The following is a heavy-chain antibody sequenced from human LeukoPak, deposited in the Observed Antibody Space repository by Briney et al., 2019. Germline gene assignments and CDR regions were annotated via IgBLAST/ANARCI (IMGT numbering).Heavy chain of an antibody. CDR2: INHSGST. D-gene: IGHD3-3*01. J-gene: IGHJ6*03. CDR3: ARAGYDFWSGYYYYYYYYMDV. V-gene: IGHV4-34*01. CDR1: GGSFSGYY. Sequence: PSETLSLTCAVYGGSFSGYYWSWIRQPPGKGLEWIGEINHSGSTNYSPSLKSRVTISVDTSKNQFSLKLSSVTAADTAVYYCARAGYDFWSGYYYYYYYYMDVWGKGTTVTVSS.